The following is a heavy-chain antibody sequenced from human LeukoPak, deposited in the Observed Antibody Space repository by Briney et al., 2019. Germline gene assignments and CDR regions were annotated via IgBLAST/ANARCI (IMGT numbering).Heavy chain of an antibody. D-gene: IGHD5-18*01. V-gene: IGHV3-7*04. CDR3: ARARRETVRGSEYGYNFDY. Sequence: GGSLRLSCAASGFTFSNYWMTWVRQAPAKGLEWVANLRQDGSEKHYVDSVKGRFTISRDNAGNSLYLQMSSLRAEDTAVYYCARARRETVRGSEYGYNFDYWGQGTLVTVSS. CDR2: LRQDGSEK. CDR1: GFTFSNYW. J-gene: IGHJ4*02.